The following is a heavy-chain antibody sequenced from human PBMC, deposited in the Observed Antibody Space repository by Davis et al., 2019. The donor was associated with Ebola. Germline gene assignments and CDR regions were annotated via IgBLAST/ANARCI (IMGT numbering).Heavy chain of an antibody. CDR1: GGSISSYY. CDR3: ARGFSGSYYREAGLDY. V-gene: IGHV4-59*12. J-gene: IGHJ4*02. D-gene: IGHD1-26*01. CDR2: IYYSGST. Sequence: SETLSLTCTVSGGSISSYYWSWIRQPPGKGLEWIGYIYYSGSTNYNPSLKSRVTISVDTSKNQFSLKLSSVTAADTAVYYCARGFSGSYYREAGLDYWGQGTLVTVSS.